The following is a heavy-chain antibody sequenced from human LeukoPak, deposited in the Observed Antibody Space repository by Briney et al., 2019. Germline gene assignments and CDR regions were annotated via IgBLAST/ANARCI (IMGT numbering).Heavy chain of an antibody. CDR1: GYTFTSYG. Sequence: GASVKVSCKASGYTFTSYGISWVRQAPGQGLEWMGWISAYNGNTNYAQKLQGRVTMTTDTSTSTAYMELRSLRSDDTAVYYCARDTPIVGAGERGFDPWGQGTLVTVSS. CDR2: ISAYNGNT. J-gene: IGHJ5*02. D-gene: IGHD1-26*01. CDR3: ARDTPIVGAGERGFDP. V-gene: IGHV1-18*01.